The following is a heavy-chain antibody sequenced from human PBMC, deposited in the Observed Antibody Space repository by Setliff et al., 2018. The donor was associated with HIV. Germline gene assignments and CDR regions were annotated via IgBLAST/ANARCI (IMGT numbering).Heavy chain of an antibody. CDR3: ASMYSNYGRYYYYMDV. J-gene: IGHJ6*03. D-gene: IGHD4-4*01. V-gene: IGHV4-31*03. CDR1: GGSISSVYY. Sequence: PSETLSLTCTVSGGSISSVYYWSWIRQHPGKGLEWIGYIYYSGSTYYNPSLKSRVTMSVDTSKNQFSLKLSSVTAADTAVYYCASMYSNYGRYYYYMDVWGKGATVTVSS. CDR2: IYYSGST.